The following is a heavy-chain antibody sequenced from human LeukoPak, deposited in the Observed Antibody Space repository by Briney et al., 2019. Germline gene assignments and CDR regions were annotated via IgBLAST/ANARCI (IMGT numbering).Heavy chain of an antibody. J-gene: IGHJ4*02. Sequence: GGSLRLSCAASGFSFSTYSLNWVRQAPGKGLEWISCISASGSTKYYADSVKGRFTISRDNAKNSLYLQMNSLRAEDTAVYYCARATRGVGSNFDYWGQGTLVTVSS. CDR3: ARATRGVGSNFDY. CDR2: ISASGSTK. CDR1: GFSFSTYS. V-gene: IGHV3-48*03. D-gene: IGHD1-26*01.